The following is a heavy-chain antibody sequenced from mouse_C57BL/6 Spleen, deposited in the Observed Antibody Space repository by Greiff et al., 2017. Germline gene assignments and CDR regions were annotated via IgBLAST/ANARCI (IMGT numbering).Heavy chain of an antibody. V-gene: IGHV1-54*01. CDR1: GYAFTNYL. CDR3: ARSGFTTVVASYYYAMDY. CDR2: INPGRGGT. J-gene: IGHJ4*01. Sequence: QVQLQQSGAELVRPGTSVKVSCKASGYAFTNYLIEWVKQRPGQGLEWIGVINPGRGGTNYNEKFKGKATLTADKSSSTAYMQLSSLTSEDSAVYFCARSGFTTVVASYYYAMDYWGQGTSVTVSS. D-gene: IGHD1-1*01.